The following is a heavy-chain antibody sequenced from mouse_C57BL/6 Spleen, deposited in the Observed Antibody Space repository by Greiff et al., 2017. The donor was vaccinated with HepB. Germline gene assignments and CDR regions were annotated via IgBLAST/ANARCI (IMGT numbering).Heavy chain of an antibody. J-gene: IGHJ2*01. CDR1: GYTFTSYW. V-gene: IGHV1-52*01. CDR3: ARHYYGSTFDY. Sequence: VQLQQPGAELVRPGSSVKLSCKASGYTFTSYWMHWVKQRPIQGLEWIGNIDPSDSETHYNQKFKDKATLTVDKSSSTAYMQLSSLTSEDSAVYYGARHYYGSTFDYWGQGTTLTVSS. D-gene: IGHD1-1*01. CDR2: IDPSDSET.